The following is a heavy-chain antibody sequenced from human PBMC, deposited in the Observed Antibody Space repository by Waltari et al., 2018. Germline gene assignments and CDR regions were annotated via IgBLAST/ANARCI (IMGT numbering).Heavy chain of an antibody. V-gene: IGHV3-64*01. CDR3: ARSLRFLEWYLDY. J-gene: IGHJ4*02. CDR2: ISSNGGST. Sequence: EVQLVESGGGLVQPGGSLRLSCAASGFTFSSYAMHWVRQAPGKGLEYVSAISSNGGSTYYANSVKGRFTISRDNSKNTLYLQMGSLRSEDTAVYYCARSLRFLEWYLDYWGQGTLVTVSS. CDR1: GFTFSSYA. D-gene: IGHD3-3*01.